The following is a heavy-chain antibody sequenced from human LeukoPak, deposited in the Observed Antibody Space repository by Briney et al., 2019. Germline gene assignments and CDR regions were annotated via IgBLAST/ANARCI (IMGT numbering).Heavy chain of an antibody. J-gene: IGHJ4*02. D-gene: IGHD6-19*01. V-gene: IGHV3-23*01. CDR2: ISGSGGST. Sequence: GGSLRLSCAASGFTFSSHAMSWVRQAPGKGLEWVSTISGSGGSTYYADSVKGRFTISRDDSKNTLYLQMNSLRAEDTAIYYCAKDGYSSGPGYFDYWGQGTLVTVSS. CDR3: AKDGYSSGPGYFDY. CDR1: GFTFSSHA.